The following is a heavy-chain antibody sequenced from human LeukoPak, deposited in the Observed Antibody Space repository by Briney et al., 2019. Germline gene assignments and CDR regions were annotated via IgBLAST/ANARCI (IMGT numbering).Heavy chain of an antibody. Sequence: PGGSLRLSCAASGLTFSSYEMNWVRQAPGKGLEWVSYISSSGSTIYYADSVKGRLTISRDNAKNSLYLQMNSLRAEDTAVYYCASLSADTSCYSCVDYWGQGTLVTVSS. V-gene: IGHV3-48*03. CDR3: ASLSADTSCYSCVDY. CDR2: ISSSGSTI. CDR1: GLTFSSYE. D-gene: IGHD2-2*01. J-gene: IGHJ4*02.